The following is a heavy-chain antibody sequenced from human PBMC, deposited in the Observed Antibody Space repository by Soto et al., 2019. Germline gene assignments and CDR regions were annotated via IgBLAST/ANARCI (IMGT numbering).Heavy chain of an antibody. J-gene: IGHJ6*02. V-gene: IGHV3-48*02. CDR3: ARVNPRSSGWDV. CDR2: ISISSSTI. CDR1: GFTLSSYS. Sequence: EVQLVESGGGLVQPGGSLRLSCEASGFTLSSYSMNWARQAPGQGLEWVSYISISSSTIYYADSVKGRFTISRDNAKNSLYLQMNSLRDEDTAVYYCARVNPRSSGWDVWGQGTTVTVSS.